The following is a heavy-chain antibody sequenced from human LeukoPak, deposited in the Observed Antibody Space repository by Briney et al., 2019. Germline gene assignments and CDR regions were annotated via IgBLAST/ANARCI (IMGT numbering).Heavy chain of an antibody. Sequence: WGSLRLSCAVSGFTFSSYEMNWVRQAPGRGLGWVSYISSSGSTIYYADSVKGRFTISRDNADNSLYLQMNSLRAEDTAVYYCASYYYYGMDVWGQGTTVTVSS. V-gene: IGHV3-48*03. CDR1: GFTFSSYE. CDR3: ASYYYYGMDV. J-gene: IGHJ6*02. CDR2: ISSSGSTI.